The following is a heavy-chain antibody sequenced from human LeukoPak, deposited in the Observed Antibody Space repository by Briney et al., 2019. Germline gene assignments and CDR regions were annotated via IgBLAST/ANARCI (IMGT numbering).Heavy chain of an antibody. Sequence: PSETLSLTCTVSGGSISSYYWSWIRQPPGKGLEWIGYIYYSGSTNYNPSLKSRVTISVDTSKDQFSLKLSSVTAADTAVYYCARVISSGYNYYYYYYMDVWGKGTTVTISS. V-gene: IGHV4-59*12. J-gene: IGHJ6*03. D-gene: IGHD3-22*01. CDR3: ARVISSGYNYYYYYYMDV. CDR1: GGSISSYY. CDR2: IYYSGST.